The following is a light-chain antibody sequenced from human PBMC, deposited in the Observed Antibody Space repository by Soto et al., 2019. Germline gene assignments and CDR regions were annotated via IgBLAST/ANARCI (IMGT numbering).Light chain of an antibody. CDR2: KAS. J-gene: IGKJ4*01. Sequence: DIQMTQSPSTLSASVGDRVTITCRASQNINRWLAWYQQRPGKAPNLLIHKASTLEAGVPSRFSGSASGTEFTLTISSLQPDDFAAYFCIQYNVYPLTFGGGTKVDIK. CDR1: QNINRW. CDR3: IQYNVYPLT. V-gene: IGKV1-5*03.